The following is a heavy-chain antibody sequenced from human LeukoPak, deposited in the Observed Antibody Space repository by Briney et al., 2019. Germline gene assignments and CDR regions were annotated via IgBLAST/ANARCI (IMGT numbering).Heavy chain of an antibody. V-gene: IGHV4-61*05. CDR3: ARGAGAIFDP. J-gene: IGHJ5*02. Sequence: PSETLSLTCTVSGGSISSSSYYWGWIRQPPGKGLEWIGYIYYSGSTNYNPSLKSRVTISVDTSKNQFSLKLSSVTAADTAVYYCARGAGAIFDPWGQGTLVTVSS. CDR2: IYYSGST. CDR1: GGSISSSSYY. D-gene: IGHD1-26*01.